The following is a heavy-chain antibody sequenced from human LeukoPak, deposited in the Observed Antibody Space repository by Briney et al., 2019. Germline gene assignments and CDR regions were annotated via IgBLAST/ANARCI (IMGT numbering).Heavy chain of an antibody. V-gene: IGHV1-2*02. Sequence: WASVKVSCKASGYTFTGYYMHWVRQAPGQGLEWMGWINPNSGGTNYAQKFQGRVTMTRDTSISTAYMELSRLRSDDTAVYYCARSGSGYDYDRYYMDVWGKGTMVTVSS. CDR3: ARSGSGYDYDRYYMDV. J-gene: IGHJ6*03. D-gene: IGHD5-12*01. CDR1: GYTFTGYY. CDR2: INPNSGGT.